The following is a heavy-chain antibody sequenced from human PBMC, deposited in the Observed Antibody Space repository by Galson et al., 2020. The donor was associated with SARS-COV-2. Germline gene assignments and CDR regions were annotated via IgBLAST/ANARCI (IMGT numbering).Heavy chain of an antibody. CDR2: ISGTSTNI. Sequence: NSGGSLRLSCAASGFTFSSYHLNWVRQAPGKGLEWVSSISGTSTNIYYADSMKGRFTISRDNAKNSVYLQMNSLGTEDTAVYYCTRERGYSYGYSDYWGQGTLVTVSS. CDR3: TRERGYSYGYSDY. D-gene: IGHD5-18*01. V-gene: IGHV3-21*06. CDR1: GFTFSSYH. J-gene: IGHJ4*02.